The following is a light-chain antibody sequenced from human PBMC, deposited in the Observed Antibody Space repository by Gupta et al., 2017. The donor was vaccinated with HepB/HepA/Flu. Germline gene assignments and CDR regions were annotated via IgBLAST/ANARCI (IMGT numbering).Light chain of an antibody. V-gene: IGKV1-39*01. CDR1: QSIYNY. CDR2: GAF. J-gene: IGKJ5*01. CDR3: QQSDSTSLT. Sequence: DIHMTQSPSSLSASVGARVTITCRASQSIYNYLNWYQQKPGKAPKVLIYGAFNLQSGVPSRFRGSGSGTDFTLTISSLQPEDFATYYCQQSDSTSLTFGQGTRLEIK.